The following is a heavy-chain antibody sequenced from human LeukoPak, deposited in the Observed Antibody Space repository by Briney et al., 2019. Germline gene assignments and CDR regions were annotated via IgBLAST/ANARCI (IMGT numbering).Heavy chain of an antibody. J-gene: IGHJ3*02. CDR1: GGSITSSNW. V-gene: IGHV4-4*02. CDR3: ARFLGYCSSTSCLDAFDI. D-gene: IGHD2-2*01. Sequence: SGTLSLTCAVSGGSITSSNWWSWVRQPPGKGLEWIGEIYHSGTTNYNPSLKNRVTMSVDTSRNQIPLNLSSVTAADTAVYYCARFLGYCSSTSCLDAFDIWGQGTMVTVSS. CDR2: IYHSGTT.